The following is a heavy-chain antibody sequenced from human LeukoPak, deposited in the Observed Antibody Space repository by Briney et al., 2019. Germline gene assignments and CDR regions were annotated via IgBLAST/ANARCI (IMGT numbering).Heavy chain of an antibody. CDR2: INTDGSST. V-gene: IGHV3-74*01. CDR3: ASSIRHYYDSSGYHDY. J-gene: IGHJ4*02. CDR1: GFTFSSYW. D-gene: IGHD3-22*01. Sequence: PGGSLRLSCAASGFTFSSYWMHWVRQAPGKGLMWVSRINTDGSSTSYADSVKGRFTISRENAKNTLYLQMNSLRAEDTAVYYCASSIRHYYDSSGYHDYWGQGTLVTVSS.